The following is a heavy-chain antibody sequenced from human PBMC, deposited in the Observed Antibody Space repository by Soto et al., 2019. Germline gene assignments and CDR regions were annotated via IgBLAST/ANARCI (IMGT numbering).Heavy chain of an antibody. D-gene: IGHD5-12*01. CDR3: TRTGRGGYDWSAFDI. J-gene: IGHJ3*02. CDR1: GFTFGDYA. Sequence: GGSLRLSCTASGFTFGDYAMSWVRQAPGKGLEWVGFIRSKAYGGTTEYAASVKGRFTISRDDSKSIAYLQMNSLKTEDTAVYYCTRTGRGGYDWSAFDIWGQGTMVTVSS. V-gene: IGHV3-49*04. CDR2: IRSKAYGGTT.